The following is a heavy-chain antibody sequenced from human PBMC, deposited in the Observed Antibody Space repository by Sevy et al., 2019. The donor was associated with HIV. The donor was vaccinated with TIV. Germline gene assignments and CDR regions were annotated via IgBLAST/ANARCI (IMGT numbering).Heavy chain of an antibody. CDR3: AREVCTRPHDY. CDR1: GFNFNIYS. Sequence: GGSLRLSCAVSGFNFNIYSMSWVRQAPGKGLEWVSTLSFGCGKINYADSVKGRFIISRDDSKNTLYLQMNSLRAEDTAVYFWAREVCTRPHDYWGQGTLVTVSS. CDR2: LSFGCGKI. J-gene: IGHJ4*02. V-gene: IGHV3-23*01. D-gene: IGHD2-8*01.